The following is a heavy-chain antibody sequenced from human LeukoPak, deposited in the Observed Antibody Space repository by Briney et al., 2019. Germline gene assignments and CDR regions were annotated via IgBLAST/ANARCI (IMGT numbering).Heavy chain of an antibody. D-gene: IGHD3-10*01. Sequence: PSETLSLTCTVSGGSISSGGYYWSWIRQHPGKGLEWIGYIYYSGSTYYNPSLKSRVTISVDTSKNQFSLKLSSVTAVDTAVYYCARYYGSGSFHFDYWGQGTLVTVSS. J-gene: IGHJ4*02. V-gene: IGHV4-31*03. CDR1: GGSISSGGYY. CDR2: IYYSGST. CDR3: ARYYGSGSFHFDY.